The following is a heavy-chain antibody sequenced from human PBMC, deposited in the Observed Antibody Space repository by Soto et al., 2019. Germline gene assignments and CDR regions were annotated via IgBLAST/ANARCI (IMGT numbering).Heavy chain of an antibody. CDR3: ARYDGSYQYSFDY. V-gene: IGHV4-61*01. J-gene: IGHJ4*02. CDR2: MYYSVIT. CDR1: CGSVSSGSYY. D-gene: IGHD1-26*01. Sequence: PSETLSRTCTVSCGSVSSGSYYWSWIREPAGKGLEWIGYMYYSVITNYNPSLKSRVTISVDTSKSQFSLKLSSVTAADTAVYYRARYDGSYQYSFDYWGQGTLVTVSS.